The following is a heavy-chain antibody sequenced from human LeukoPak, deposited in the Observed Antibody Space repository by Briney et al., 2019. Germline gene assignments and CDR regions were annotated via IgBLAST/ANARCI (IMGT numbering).Heavy chain of an antibody. CDR2: INPNSGGT. V-gene: IGHV1-2*02. D-gene: IGHD2-2*01. J-gene: IGHJ5*02. Sequence: ASVKVSCKASGYTFTGYYMHWVRQAPGQGLEWMGWINPNSGGTNYAQKFQGRVTMTRDTSISTAYMELSRLRSDDTAVYYCARDMGYCSSTSCSTFDPWGQGTLVTVSS. CDR1: GYTFTGYY. CDR3: ARDMGYCSSTSCSTFDP.